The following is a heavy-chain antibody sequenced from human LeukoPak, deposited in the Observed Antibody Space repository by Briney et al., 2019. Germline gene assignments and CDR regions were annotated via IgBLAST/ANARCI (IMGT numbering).Heavy chain of an antibody. CDR3: ARGEDSSGYYYSQRHYGMGV. V-gene: IGHV1-46*01. CDR1: GYTFTSYY. Sequence: GASVKVSCKASGYTFTSYYIHWARLAPGQGLEWMGTINPSGASTTSAQKFQGRVIMTRDTSTSTVYMELSSLRSEDTALYYCARGEDSSGYYYSQRHYGMGVWGQGTTVTVS. D-gene: IGHD3-22*01. J-gene: IGHJ6*02. CDR2: INPSGAST.